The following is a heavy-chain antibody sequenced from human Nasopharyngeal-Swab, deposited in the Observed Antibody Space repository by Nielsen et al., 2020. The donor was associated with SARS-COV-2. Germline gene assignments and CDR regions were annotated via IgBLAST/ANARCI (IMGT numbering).Heavy chain of an antibody. J-gene: IGHJ4*02. CDR1: GFIFSDSA. CDR3: TRCGGGCYSGRDY. CDR2: IRSKGNNYAT. D-gene: IGHD2-15*01. V-gene: IGHV3-73*01. Sequence: GESLKISCAASGFIFSDSAIHWVRQASGEGLEWVARIRSKGNNYATAYSASVKGRFIIFRDDPTNTAYLQMNSLKTEDTAVYYCTRCGGGCYSGRDYWGQGTLVTVSS.